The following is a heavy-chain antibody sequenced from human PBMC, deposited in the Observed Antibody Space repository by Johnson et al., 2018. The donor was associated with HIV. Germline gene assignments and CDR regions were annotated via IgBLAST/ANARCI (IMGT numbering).Heavy chain of an antibody. Sequence: EVQLVESGGGVVQPGRSLRLSCAASGFTFSSYGMHWVRQAPGKGLEWVGRIKSKTDGGTTDYAAPVKGRFTISRDDSKNMLYLQMNSLKTEDTAVYYCTTDLIRRYYGSGLRDAFDIWGQGTMVTVSS. CDR3: TTDLIRRYYGSGLRDAFDI. V-gene: IGHV3-15*01. CDR1: GFTFSSYG. CDR2: IKSKTDGGTT. J-gene: IGHJ3*02. D-gene: IGHD3-10*01.